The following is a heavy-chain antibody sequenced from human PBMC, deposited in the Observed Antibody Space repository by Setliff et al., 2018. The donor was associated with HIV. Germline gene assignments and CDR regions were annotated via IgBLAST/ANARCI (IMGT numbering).Heavy chain of an antibody. CDR1: GYNFTSYW. D-gene: IGHD3-10*01. Sequence: PGESLKISCKGSGYNFTSYWITWVRQMPGKGLEWMGRIDPSDSYTHYSPSFQGHITISIDKSISSASLHWSSLRTSDTAIYYCARHFGYNPGWFDSWGQGTLVTV. CDR3: ARHFGYNPGWFDS. CDR2: IDPSDSYT. J-gene: IGHJ5*01. V-gene: IGHV5-10-1*01.